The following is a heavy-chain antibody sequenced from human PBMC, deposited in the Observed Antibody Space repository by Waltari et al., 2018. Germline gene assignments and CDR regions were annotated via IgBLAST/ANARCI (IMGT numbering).Heavy chain of an antibody. CDR3: ARDEGIAAAEHTPANYYYYGMDV. D-gene: IGHD6-13*01. CDR1: GFTVSSNY. Sequence: EVQLVESGGGLIQPGGSLRLSCAASGFTVSSNYMSWVRQAPGKGLEWVSVIYSGGSTYYADSVKGRFTISRDNSKNTLYLQMNSLRAEYTAVYYCARDEGIAAAEHTPANYYYYGMDVWGQGTTVTVSS. CDR2: IYSGGST. V-gene: IGHV3-53*01. J-gene: IGHJ6*02.